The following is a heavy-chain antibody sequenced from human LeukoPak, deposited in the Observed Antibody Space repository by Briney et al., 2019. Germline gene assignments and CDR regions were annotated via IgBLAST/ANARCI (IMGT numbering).Heavy chain of an antibody. D-gene: IGHD4-17*01. CDR1: GFTFSSYA. J-gene: IGHJ3*02. CDR3: AKDLRYGDWADDAFDI. Sequence: GGSLRLSXAASGFTFSSYAMSWVRQAPGKGLEWISGISGSGGSTYYADSVKGRFTISRDNSKNTLYLQMNSLRAEDTAVYYCAKDLRYGDWADDAFDIWGQGTMVTVSS. CDR2: ISGSGGST. V-gene: IGHV3-23*01.